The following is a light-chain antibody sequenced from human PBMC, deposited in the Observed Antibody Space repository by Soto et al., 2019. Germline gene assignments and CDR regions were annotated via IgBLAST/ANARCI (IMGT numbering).Light chain of an antibody. J-gene: IGKJ2*01. CDR2: AAS. Sequence: EIVLTQSPVTLSLSPGERATLSCRASQSISPYLAWYQQKPGQAPRLLLYAASNRATGIPAGFSGSGSGTDFTLTISSLEPEDFAVYYCQQRTNWHTFGQGTKLEIK. V-gene: IGKV3-11*01. CDR1: QSISPY. CDR3: QQRTNWHT.